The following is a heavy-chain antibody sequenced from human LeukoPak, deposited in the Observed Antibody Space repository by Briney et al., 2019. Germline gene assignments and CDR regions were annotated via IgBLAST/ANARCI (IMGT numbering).Heavy chain of an antibody. CDR3: AREAYSSGWYDHYYYYMDV. CDR1: GGSFSGYY. J-gene: IGHJ6*03. Sequence: SETLSLTCAVYGGSFSGYYWSWIRQPPGKGLEWIGEINHSGSTNYNPSLKSRVTISVDTSKNQFSLKLSSVTAADTAVYYCAREAYSSGWYDHYYYYMDVWGKGTTVTISS. D-gene: IGHD6-19*01. CDR2: INHSGST. V-gene: IGHV4-34*01.